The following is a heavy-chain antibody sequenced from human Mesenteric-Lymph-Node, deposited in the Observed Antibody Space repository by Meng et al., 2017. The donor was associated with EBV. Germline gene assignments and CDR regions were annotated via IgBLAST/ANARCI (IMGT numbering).Heavy chain of an antibody. CDR3: ARVGEADSGDYPNEDS. V-gene: IGHV4-34*01. CDR2: INHRGDT. J-gene: IGHJ4*02. CDR1: GGSLITFC. Sequence: VPRPQWEAGPLTPSDTLSLACPVYGGSLITFCCSRIRQPPGKGLEWSGEINHRGDTNYTPSLKSRVTISVDTSTNQFSLRLTSVTAADTSVYYCARVGEADSGDYPNEDSWGQGTLVTVSS. D-gene: IGHD4-17*01.